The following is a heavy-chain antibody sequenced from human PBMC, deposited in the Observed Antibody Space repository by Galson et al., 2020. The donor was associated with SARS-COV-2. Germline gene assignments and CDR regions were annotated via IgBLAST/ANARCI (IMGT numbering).Heavy chain of an antibody. D-gene: IGHD6-19*01. CDR1: GFSLSTSGVG. V-gene: IGHV2-5*02. CDR2: IYWDDDK. CDR3: ADRRSGWYVGWFDP. J-gene: IGHJ5*02. Sequence: KMSGPTLVKPTQTLTLTCTFSGFSLSTSGVGVGWIRQPPGKALEWLALIYWDDDKRYSPSLKSRLTITKDTSKNQVVLTMTNMDPVDTATYYCADRRSGWYVGWFDPWGQGTLVTVSS.